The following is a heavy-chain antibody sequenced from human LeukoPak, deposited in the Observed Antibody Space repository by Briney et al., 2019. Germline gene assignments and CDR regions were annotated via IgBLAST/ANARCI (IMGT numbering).Heavy chain of an antibody. D-gene: IGHD6-13*01. Sequence: SETLSLTCTVSGGSISSSYWSSIRQPPGKRLEWMGYVYYSGSTNYNPSLKSRVTMSVDTSKNQFSLKLISMAAADTAVYYCARAHSTSWYMDYWGQGTLVTVSS. CDR2: VYYSGST. CDR1: GGSISSSY. V-gene: IGHV4-59*01. J-gene: IGHJ4*02. CDR3: ARAHSTSWYMDY.